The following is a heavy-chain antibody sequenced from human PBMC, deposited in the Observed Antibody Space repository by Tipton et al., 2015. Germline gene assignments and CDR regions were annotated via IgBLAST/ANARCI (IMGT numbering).Heavy chain of an antibody. J-gene: IGHJ4*02. CDR1: GLTLTTFD. Sequence: SLRLSCAASGLTLTTFDMSWVRQAPGKGLEWVSGITRSVISGFGGRTYYADSVRGRFTISRDSSKNTLYLQMHSLRAEDTAVYYCAKDPLDYWGQGTLVTVSS. CDR3: AKDPLDY. V-gene: IGHV3-23*01. CDR2: ITRSVISGFGGRT.